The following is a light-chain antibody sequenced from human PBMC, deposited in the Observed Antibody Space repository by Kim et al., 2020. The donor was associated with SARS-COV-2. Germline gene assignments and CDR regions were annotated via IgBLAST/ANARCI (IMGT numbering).Light chain of an antibody. Sequence: SPGERVTLSCRASQSIDTNLAWYQQKPGQAPRLLIYGASTRATVIPARFSGSGSGTEFTLIISSLQSEDFAVYYCQQYSHWPPYTFGQGTKVDIK. J-gene: IGKJ2*01. CDR1: QSIDTN. V-gene: IGKV3-15*01. CDR2: GAS. CDR3: QQYSHWPPYT.